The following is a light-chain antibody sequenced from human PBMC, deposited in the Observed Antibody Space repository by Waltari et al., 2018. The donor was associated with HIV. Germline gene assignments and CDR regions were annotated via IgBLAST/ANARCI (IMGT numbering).Light chain of an antibody. V-gene: IGLV1-51*01. Sequence: QSVLTQPPSVSAAPGQKVTISCSGRRSNIGKNYVSWYQQLPGTAPGLRIYETNKRPSGSPGRFSGSKSGVSATLDITGLQTGDEADYDCGTLESSLGAAVFGGGTKLAVL. J-gene: IGLJ2*01. CDR2: ETN. CDR1: RSNIGKNY. CDR3: GTLESSLGAAV.